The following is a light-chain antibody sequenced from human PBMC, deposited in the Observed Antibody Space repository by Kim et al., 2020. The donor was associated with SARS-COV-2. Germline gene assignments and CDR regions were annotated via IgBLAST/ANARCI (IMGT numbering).Light chain of an antibody. J-gene: IGLJ3*02. CDR3: AAWDDSLNGWV. Sequence: GQRVTMSCSGTSSNIGSNTVSWYQHLPATAPKVLIYSNNQRPSAVPDRFSASKSGTSASLAISGLQSEDEGNYYCAAWDDSLNGWVFGGGTKLTVL. V-gene: IGLV1-44*01. CDR1: SSNIGSNT. CDR2: SNN.